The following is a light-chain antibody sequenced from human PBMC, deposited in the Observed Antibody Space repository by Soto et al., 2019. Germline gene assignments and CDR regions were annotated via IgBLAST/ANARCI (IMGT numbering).Light chain of an antibody. CDR3: GTWDDDLSVVL. Sequence: QSVLTQPPSASGTPGQRVTISCSGSSSNIGSNYVYWYQQFPGTAPRLLIYDDNRRPSESPDRFSGFKSGTSATLRITGLQSGDEADSYCGTWDDDLSVVLFGGGTKLTVL. CDR1: SSNIGSNY. J-gene: IGLJ2*01. CDR2: DDN. V-gene: IGLV1-47*01.